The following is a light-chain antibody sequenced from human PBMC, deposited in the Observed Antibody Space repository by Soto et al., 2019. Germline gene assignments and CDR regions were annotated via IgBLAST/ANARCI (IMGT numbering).Light chain of an antibody. CDR1: QSVSSN. Sequence: EIVMTQSPATLSVSPGERATLSCRASQSVSSNLAWYQHKPGQAPRLLIYGASTRTTAIPARFSGSGSGTEVSLTISSLQSEDFAVYYCQQYNNCPPWTFGQGTKVEIK. CDR3: QQYNNCPPWT. V-gene: IGKV3-15*01. CDR2: GAS. J-gene: IGKJ1*01.